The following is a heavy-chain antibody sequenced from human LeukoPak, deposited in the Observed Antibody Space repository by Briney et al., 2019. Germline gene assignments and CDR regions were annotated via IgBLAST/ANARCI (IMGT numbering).Heavy chain of an antibody. CDR1: AYTFSNYP. Sequence: GASVKVSCKASAYTFSNYPMHWVRQAPGQGLEWMGIIDPSGGSTDYAQKFQGRVTMTRDTSTTTVYMELSSLRSEDTAVYYCARDLGLRGVTNWFDPWGQGTLVTVSS. V-gene: IGHV1-46*01. CDR3: ARDLGLRGVTNWFDP. CDR2: IDPSGGST. D-gene: IGHD3-10*01. J-gene: IGHJ5*02.